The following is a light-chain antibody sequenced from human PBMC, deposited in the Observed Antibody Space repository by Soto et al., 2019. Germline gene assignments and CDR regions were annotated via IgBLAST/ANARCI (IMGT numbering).Light chain of an antibody. CDR3: HHYDNLPPFT. J-gene: IGKJ3*01. CDR1: QDIRKY. Sequence: DIQMTQSPSSLSASVGDRVTITCQASQDIRKYLNWYQQKPARAPKLLIYGASNLETGVPPRFSGSGYGTDFTFTISSLKPEDIATYYCHHYDNLPPFTFGPGTKVAI. V-gene: IGKV1-33*01. CDR2: GAS.